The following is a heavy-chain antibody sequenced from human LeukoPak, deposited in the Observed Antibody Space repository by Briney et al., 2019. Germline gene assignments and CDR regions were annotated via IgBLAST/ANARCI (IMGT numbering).Heavy chain of an antibody. CDR1: GYSFTSYY. V-gene: IGHV1-46*01. D-gene: IGHD3-22*01. CDR2: INPSGGST. J-gene: IGHJ4*02. CDR3: ARKAWSGYYYDY. Sequence: ASGKVSCTAAGYSFTSYYMHWVRVPPGQGLEWMGIINPSGGSTSYAQKFQGRVTMTRDTSTSTVYMELSSLRSEDTAVYYCARKAWSGYYYDYWGQGTLVTVSS.